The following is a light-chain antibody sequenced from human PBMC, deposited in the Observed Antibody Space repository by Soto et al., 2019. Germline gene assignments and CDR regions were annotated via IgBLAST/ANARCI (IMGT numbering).Light chain of an antibody. J-gene: IGKJ1*01. CDR1: QSVSSTY. CDR3: QQYGSSRWT. CDR2: AAS. Sequence: EIVLTQSPDTLSLFPGERATLSCRASQSVSSTYLAWYQQKPGQAPRPLISAASSRATGTPDRFSGSGSGTDFPLTISRLEPEDFAVYYCQQYGSSRWTFGQGTKVDIK. V-gene: IGKV3-20*01.